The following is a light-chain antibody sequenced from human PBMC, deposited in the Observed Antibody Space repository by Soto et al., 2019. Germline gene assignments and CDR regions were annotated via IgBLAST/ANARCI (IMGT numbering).Light chain of an antibody. V-gene: IGKV3-11*01. CDR3: QQRSNWPT. Sequence: EIVLTQSPATLSLSPEERATLSCRTRQSVSSYLAWYQQKPGQAPRLLIYDASNRATGIPARFSGSGSGTDFTLTISCLEPEDFAVYYCQQRSNWPTFGGGTKVEIK. CDR2: DAS. J-gene: IGKJ4*01. CDR1: QSVSSY.